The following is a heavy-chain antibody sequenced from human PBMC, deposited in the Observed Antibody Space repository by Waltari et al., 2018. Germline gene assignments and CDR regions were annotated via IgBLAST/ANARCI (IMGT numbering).Heavy chain of an antibody. Sequence: EVQLVESGGGLVKPGGSLRLSCAASGFTFSSYSMNWVRQAPGKGLEWVSSISSSSSDIYYADSVKGRFTISRDNAKNSLYLQMNSLRAEDTAVYYCARERGWELPYFDYWGQGTLVTVSS. V-gene: IGHV3-21*01. J-gene: IGHJ4*02. CDR3: ARERGWELPYFDY. CDR1: GFTFSSYS. D-gene: IGHD1-26*01. CDR2: ISSSSSDI.